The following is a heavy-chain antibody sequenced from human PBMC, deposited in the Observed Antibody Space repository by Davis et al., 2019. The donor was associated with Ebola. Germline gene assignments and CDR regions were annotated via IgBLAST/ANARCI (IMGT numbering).Heavy chain of an antibody. CDR2: IIPIFGTA. D-gene: IGHD2-2*02. J-gene: IGHJ6*03. Sequence: SVKVSCKASGGTFSSYAISWVRQAPGQGLEWMGGIIPIFGTANYAQKFQGRVTITADESTSTAYMELSSLRSEDTAVYYCARGKDIVVVPAAIPVWGHFAYYYYMDVWGKGTTVTVSS. CDR3: ARGKDIVVVPAAIPVWGHFAYYYYMDV. V-gene: IGHV1-69*13. CDR1: GGTFSSYA.